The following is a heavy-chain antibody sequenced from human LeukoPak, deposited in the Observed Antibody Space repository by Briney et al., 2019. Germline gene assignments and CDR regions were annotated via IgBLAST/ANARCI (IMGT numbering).Heavy chain of an antibody. V-gene: IGHV4-39*07. CDR1: GGSISSSSYY. CDR3: ARLAWGRLDY. D-gene: IGHD7-27*01. CDR2: IYYSGST. Sequence: SETLSLTCTVSGGSISSSSYYWGWIRQPPGKGLEWIGSIYYSGSTYYNAPLKSRVTISVDTSKNQFSLKLSSVTAADTAVYYCARLAWGRLDYWGQGTLVTVSS. J-gene: IGHJ4*02.